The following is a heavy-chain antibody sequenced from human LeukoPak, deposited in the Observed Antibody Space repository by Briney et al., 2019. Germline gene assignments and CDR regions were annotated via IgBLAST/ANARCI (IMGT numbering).Heavy chain of an antibody. Sequence: GGPLTLSCAASGFPFSSYGMHWAPAAPDKPVMWVPFIRYDGINKYYADSVKGRFTNSRDNSKNTLYLQMNSVRAEDTAVYYCARGGSYYDILTGYYHWGQGTLVTVSS. CDR1: GFPFSSYG. V-gene: IGHV3-30*02. CDR2: IRYDGINK. J-gene: IGHJ4*02. CDR3: ARGGSYYDILTGYYH. D-gene: IGHD3-9*01.